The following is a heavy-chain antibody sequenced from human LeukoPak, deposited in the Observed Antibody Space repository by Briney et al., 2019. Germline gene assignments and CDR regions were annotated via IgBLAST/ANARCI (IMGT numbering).Heavy chain of an antibody. Sequence: PSETLSLTCTVSGGSISSYYWSWIRQPPGKGLEWIGEINHSGSTNYNPSLKSRVTISVDTSKNQFSLKLSSVTAADTAVYYCARAYSSSVGFYYYYYMDVWGKGTTVTVSS. D-gene: IGHD6-13*01. CDR3: ARAYSSSVGFYYYYYMDV. CDR1: GGSISSYY. J-gene: IGHJ6*03. CDR2: INHSGST. V-gene: IGHV4-34*01.